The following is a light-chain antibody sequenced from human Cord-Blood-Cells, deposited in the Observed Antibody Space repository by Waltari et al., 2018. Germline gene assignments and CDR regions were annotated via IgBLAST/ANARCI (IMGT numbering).Light chain of an antibody. CDR1: QSISSY. J-gene: IGKJ3*01. Sequence: DIQMNQSPSSLSASVGDRVTITCRASQSISSYLNWYQQKPGKAPKLLIYAASSLQSGGPSRFIGSGSGTDFTLTIISLQPEDFATYYCQQSYSTPFTFGPGTKVDIK. CDR2: AAS. CDR3: QQSYSTPFT. V-gene: IGKV1-39*01.